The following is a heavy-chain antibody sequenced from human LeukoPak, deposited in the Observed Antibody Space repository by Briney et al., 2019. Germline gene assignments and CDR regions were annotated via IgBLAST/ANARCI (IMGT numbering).Heavy chain of an antibody. J-gene: IGHJ6*02. D-gene: IGHD3-10*01. CDR1: GFTFSSYS. V-gene: IGHV3-21*01. CDR3: ARTMVRGVLAYYYYYGMDV. CDR2: ISSSSSYI. Sequence: GGSLRLSCAASGFTFSSYSMNWVRQAPGKGLEWVSSISSSSSYIYYADSVKGRFTISRDNAKNSLYLQMNSLRAEDTAVYYCARTMVRGVLAYYYYYGMDVWGQGTTVTVSS.